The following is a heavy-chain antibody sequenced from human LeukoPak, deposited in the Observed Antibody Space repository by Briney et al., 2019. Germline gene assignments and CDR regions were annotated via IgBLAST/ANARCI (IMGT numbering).Heavy chain of an antibody. V-gene: IGHV1-2*02. J-gene: IGHJ4*02. CDR3: ARVGYDFWSGDYDY. CDR1: GYTFTGYY. CDR2: INPNSGGT. Sequence: ASVKVSCKASGYTFTGYYMHWVRQAPGQGLEWMGWINPNSGGTNYAQKFQGRVTMTRDTSISTAYMELSRLRSDDTAVYYCARVGYDFWSGDYDYWGQGTLVTVSS. D-gene: IGHD3-3*01.